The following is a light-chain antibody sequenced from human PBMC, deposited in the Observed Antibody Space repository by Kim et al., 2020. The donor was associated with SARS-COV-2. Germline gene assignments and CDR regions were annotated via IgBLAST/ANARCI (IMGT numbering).Light chain of an antibody. CDR1: QCICMW. CDR3: QQYKSYS. Sequence: LSPAERATVLLTCRASQCICMWLAWYQHKPATAPNLLISAASNLDSGVPSRFSGCGSGSDFTLTISSLQPFDFSTYYCQQYKSYSFGQGTKVDIK. V-gene: IGKV1-5*01. J-gene: IGKJ1*01. CDR2: AAS.